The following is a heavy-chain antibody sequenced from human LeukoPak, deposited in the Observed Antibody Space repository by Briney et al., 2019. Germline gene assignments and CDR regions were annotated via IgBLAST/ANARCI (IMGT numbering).Heavy chain of an antibody. J-gene: IGHJ4*02. V-gene: IGHV3-23*01. CDR1: GFTLSSYA. Sequence: GGSLRLSCAASGFTLSSYAMSWVRQGPGKGLEWVSAISVSGNTYHADSVKGRFTISRDSSKNTLYLQMNSLRAEDTAVYYCAREYAVTTDYWGQGTLVTVSS. CDR2: ISVSGNT. D-gene: IGHD4-17*01. CDR3: AREYAVTTDY.